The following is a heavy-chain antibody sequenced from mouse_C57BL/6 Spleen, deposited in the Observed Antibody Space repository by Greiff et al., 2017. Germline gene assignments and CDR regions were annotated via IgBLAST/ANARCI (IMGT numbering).Heavy chain of an antibody. CDR1: GYTFTSYW. D-gene: IGHD2-3*01. CDR3: ARGYDGYYVGY. J-gene: IGHJ2*01. Sequence: QVQLQQPGAELVKPGASVKLSCKASGYTFTSYWMHWVKQRPGQGLEWIGMIHPNSGSTNYNEKFKSKATLTEDKSSSTAYMQLSSLTSEDSAVYYCARGYDGYYVGYWGQGTTLTVSS. CDR2: IHPNSGST. V-gene: IGHV1-64*01.